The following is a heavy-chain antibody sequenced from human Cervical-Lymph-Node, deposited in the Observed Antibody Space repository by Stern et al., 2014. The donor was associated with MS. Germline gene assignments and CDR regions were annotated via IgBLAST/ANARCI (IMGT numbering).Heavy chain of an antibody. CDR1: RFTFRSYG. CDR2: TSYDGSNR. CDR3: AKDRRGGYNYLYGMDV. Sequence: VQLVESGGGVVQPGTSLRLSCTGSRFTFRSYGIHWVRQAPGKGLEWVSVTSYDGSNRQYADSVKGRFTISRDNSKNTVYLHLNSLRPEDTGVYHCAKDRRGGYNYLYGMDVWGQGTTVTVS. V-gene: IGHV3-30*18. J-gene: IGHJ6*02. D-gene: IGHD5-18*01.